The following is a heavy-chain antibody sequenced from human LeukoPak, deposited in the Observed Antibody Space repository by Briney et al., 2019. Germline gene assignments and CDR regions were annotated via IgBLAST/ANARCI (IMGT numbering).Heavy chain of an antibody. J-gene: IGHJ5*02. V-gene: IGHV1-8*03. D-gene: IGHD3-3*01. CDR2: MNPNSGNT. CDR1: GYTLTELS. CDR3: ARQGTFGGPNWFDP. Sequence: ASVKVSCNVSGYTLTELSMHWVRQATGQGLEWMGWMNPNSGNTGYAQKFQGRVTITRNTSISTAYMELSSLRSEDTAVYYCARQGTFGGPNWFDPWGQGTLVTVSS.